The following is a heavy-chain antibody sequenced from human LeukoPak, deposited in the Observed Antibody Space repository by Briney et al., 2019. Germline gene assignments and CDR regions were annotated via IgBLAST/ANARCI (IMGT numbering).Heavy chain of an antibody. D-gene: IGHD6-19*01. Sequence: PSETLSLTCTVSGGSISSSSYYWGWLRQPPGKGLEWIGSIYYSGSTYYHPSLKSRFTVSVDTSKNQFSLKLSSVTAADTAVYYCAREREAGTGDYYYYMDVWGKGTTVTVSS. J-gene: IGHJ6*03. CDR1: GGSISSSSYY. CDR3: AREREAGTGDYYYYMDV. CDR2: IYYSGST. V-gene: IGHV4-39*02.